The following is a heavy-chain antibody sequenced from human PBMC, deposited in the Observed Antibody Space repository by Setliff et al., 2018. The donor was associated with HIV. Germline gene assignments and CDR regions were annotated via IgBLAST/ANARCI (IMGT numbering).Heavy chain of an antibody. Sequence: PSETLSLTCTVSGGSISTSRYYWGWIRQPPGKGLEWIGSINYRGNTYYNPSLKSRAAISVDTSKNQISLKLSPVTAADTAVYYCASLDGSESPYIYYYYMDVLGKGTEVTVSS. CDR2: INYRGNT. CDR3: ASLDGSESPYIYYYYMDV. V-gene: IGHV4-39*01. CDR1: GGSISTSRYY. J-gene: IGHJ6*03. D-gene: IGHD3-10*01.